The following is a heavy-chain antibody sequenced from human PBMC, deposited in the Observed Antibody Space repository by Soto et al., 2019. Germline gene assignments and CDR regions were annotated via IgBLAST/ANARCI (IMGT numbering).Heavy chain of an antibody. CDR1: GFTFSSYA. Sequence: PGGSLRLSCSASGFTFSSYAMSWVRQAPGKGLEWVSAISGSGGSTYYADSVKGRFTISRDNSKNTLYLQMNSLRAEDTAVYYCAKADYYDSSGQKLGGQGTLVTVSS. CDR3: AKADYYDSSGQKL. CDR2: ISGSGGST. V-gene: IGHV3-23*01. J-gene: IGHJ1*01. D-gene: IGHD3-22*01.